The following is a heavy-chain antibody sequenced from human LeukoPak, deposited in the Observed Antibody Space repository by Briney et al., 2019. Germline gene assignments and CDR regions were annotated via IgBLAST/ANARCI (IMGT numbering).Heavy chain of an antibody. CDR1: GFTFSDYY. CDR3: ARDGLRGGSLYYFDY. D-gene: IGHD1-26*01. CDR2: ISSSGSTI. V-gene: IGHV3-11*01. Sequence: PGGSLRLSCAASGFTFSDYYMNWIRQAPGKGLEWVSNISSSGSTIYYADSVKGRFTISRDNAKNSLYLQMNSLRAEDTAVYFCARDGLRGGSLYYFDYWGQGTLVTVSS. J-gene: IGHJ4*02.